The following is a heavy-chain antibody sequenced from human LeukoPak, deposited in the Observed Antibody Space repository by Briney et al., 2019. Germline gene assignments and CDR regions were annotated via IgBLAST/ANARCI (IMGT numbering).Heavy chain of an antibody. Sequence: GGSLRLSCAASGFTFSRYGMHWVRQAPGKGLEWVALISYDRSHKYYADSVKGRFTISRDNSKNTLYLQMNSLRAEDTAVYYCAKSPDTWNYGFLDYWGQGTLVTVSS. J-gene: IGHJ4*02. V-gene: IGHV3-30*18. CDR2: ISYDRSHK. CDR3: AKSPDTWNYGFLDY. D-gene: IGHD1-7*01. CDR1: GFTFSRYG.